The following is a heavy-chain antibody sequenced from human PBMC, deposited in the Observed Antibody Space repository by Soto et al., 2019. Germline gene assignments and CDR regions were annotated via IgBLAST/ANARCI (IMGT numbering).Heavy chain of an antibody. V-gene: IGHV3-33*01. J-gene: IGHJ6*02. CDR2: IWYDGSNK. CDR3: ARDCAYGDCGLYYYYGMDV. Sequence: GGSLRLSCAASGFTFSSYGMHWVRQAPGKGLEWVAVIWYDGSNKYYADSVKGRFTISRDNSKNTLYLQMNSLRAEDTAVYYCARDCAYGDCGLYYYYGMDVWGQGTTVTVSS. CDR1: GFTFSSYG. D-gene: IGHD4-17*01.